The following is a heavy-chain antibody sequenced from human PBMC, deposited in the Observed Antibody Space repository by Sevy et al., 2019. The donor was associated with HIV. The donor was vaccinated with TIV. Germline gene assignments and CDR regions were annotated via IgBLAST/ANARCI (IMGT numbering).Heavy chain of an antibody. CDR3: AKDGKPVLLWFGESEGVRGTDYYYYMDV. J-gene: IGHJ6*03. CDR2: ISGSGGST. D-gene: IGHD3-10*01. Sequence: GGSLRLSCAASGFTFSSYAMSWVRQAPGKGLEWVSAISGSGGSTYYAYSVKGRFTISRDNSKNTLYLQMNSLRAEDTAVYYCAKDGKPVLLWFGESEGVRGTDYYYYMDVWGKGTTVTVSS. V-gene: IGHV3-23*01. CDR1: GFTFSSYA.